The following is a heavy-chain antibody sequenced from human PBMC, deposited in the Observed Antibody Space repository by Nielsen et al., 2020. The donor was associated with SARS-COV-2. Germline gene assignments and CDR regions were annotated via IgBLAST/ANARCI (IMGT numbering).Heavy chain of an antibody. CDR2: ISGSDGST. Sequence: GESLKISCAASGITFSSYAMSWVRQAPGKGLEWVSAISGSDGSTYYADSVKGRFTISRDNSKNTLYLQMNSLRAEDTAVYYCVDGEYGDYVWGQGTLVTVSS. CDR3: VDGEYGDYV. CDR1: GITFSSYA. D-gene: IGHD4-17*01. J-gene: IGHJ4*02. V-gene: IGHV3-23*01.